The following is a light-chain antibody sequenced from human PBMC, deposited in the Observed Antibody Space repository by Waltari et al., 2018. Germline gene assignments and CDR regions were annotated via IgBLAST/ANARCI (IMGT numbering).Light chain of an antibody. Sequence: QSVLTQPPSASGTPGQRVTLSCSGSHSHIGKTFVYWYQQLPGTAPKLLTYRADQRPSGVPDRFSGSKSGTSASLAISGLRSEDEADYYCAAWDDSLSGQVLFGGGTKLTVL. J-gene: IGLJ3*02. CDR2: RAD. V-gene: IGLV1-47*01. CDR3: AAWDDSLSGQVL. CDR1: HSHIGKTF.